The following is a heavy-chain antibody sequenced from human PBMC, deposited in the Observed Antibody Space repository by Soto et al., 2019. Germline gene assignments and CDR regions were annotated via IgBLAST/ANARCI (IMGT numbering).Heavy chain of an antibody. CDR1: GYTFTSYA. Sequence: QVQLVQSGAEVKKPGASVKVSCKASGYTFTSYAMHWVRQAPGQRLEWMGWINAGNGNTKYSQKFQGRVTITRDTSASTAYMELSSLRSEDTAVYYCARRRITMTQGAFDIWGQGTMVTVSS. J-gene: IGHJ3*02. CDR2: INAGNGNT. V-gene: IGHV1-3*01. CDR3: ARRRITMTQGAFDI. D-gene: IGHD3-22*01.